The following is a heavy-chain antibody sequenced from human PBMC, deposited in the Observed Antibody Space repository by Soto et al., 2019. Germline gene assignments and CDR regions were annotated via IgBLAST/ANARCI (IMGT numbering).Heavy chain of an antibody. CDR1: GFTFSSYS. CDR2: ISTSSSTI. D-gene: IGHD6-13*01. Sequence: EVQLVESGGGLVQPGGSLRLSCAASGFTFSSYSMNWVRQAPGKGLEWVSYISTSSSTIHYADSVKGRFTISRDNAKNSLYLQMNSLRAEDSAVFYCVREDDSGNWYSGFDHWGQGTLVTVSS. V-gene: IGHV3-48*01. CDR3: VREDDSGNWYSGFDH. J-gene: IGHJ4*02.